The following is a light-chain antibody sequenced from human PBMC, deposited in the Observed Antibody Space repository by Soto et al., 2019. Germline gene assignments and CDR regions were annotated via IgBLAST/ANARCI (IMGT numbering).Light chain of an antibody. Sequence: QSALTQPPSASGSPGQSVAISCTGTSSDVGGHNFVSWYQQHPGKAPKVLIYEVSKRASGVPDRFSGSKSGNTASLTVSGLQAEDEADYYCSSYAGSNNVLFGGGTKLTVL. V-gene: IGLV2-8*01. CDR2: EVS. CDR3: SSYAGSNNVL. J-gene: IGLJ2*01. CDR1: SSDVGGHNF.